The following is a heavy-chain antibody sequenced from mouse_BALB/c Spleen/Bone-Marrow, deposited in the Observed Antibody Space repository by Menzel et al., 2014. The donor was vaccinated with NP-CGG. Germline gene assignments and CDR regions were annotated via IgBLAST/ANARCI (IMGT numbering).Heavy chain of an antibody. J-gene: IGHJ3*01. V-gene: IGHV1-54*01. D-gene: IGHD4-1*01. CDR3: ARNANWLFTY. CDR1: GYDFTSYL. Sequence: QVQLQQSGAELVRPGTSVKVSCKASGYDFTSYLIEWIKQRPEQGLEWIGVINPGSGGSNYNEKFPGKATLTVDKSSSTAYMQLSSLTSDDSAVYFCARNANWLFTYWGQGTLVTVSA. CDR2: INPGSGGS.